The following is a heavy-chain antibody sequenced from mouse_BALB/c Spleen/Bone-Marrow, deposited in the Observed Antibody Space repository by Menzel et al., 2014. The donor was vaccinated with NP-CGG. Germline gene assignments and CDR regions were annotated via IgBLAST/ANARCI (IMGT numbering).Heavy chain of an antibody. V-gene: IGHV2-9*02. CDR3: ARVPAYYTYAMDY. J-gene: IGHJ4*01. Sequence: VKLMESGPGLVAPSQSLSITCTVSGFSLTSYGVHWVRQPPGKGLEWLGVIWAGGSTNYNSALMSRLSISKDNSKSQVFLKMNSLQTDDTAMYYCARVPAYYTYAMDYWGQGTSVTVSS. CDR2: IWAGGST. D-gene: IGHD2-12*01. CDR1: GFSLTSYG.